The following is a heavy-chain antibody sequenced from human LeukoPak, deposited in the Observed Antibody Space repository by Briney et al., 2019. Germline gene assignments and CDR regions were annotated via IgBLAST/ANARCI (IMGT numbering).Heavy chain of an antibody. Sequence: PSETLSLTCAVYGGSFSGYYWSWIRQPPGKGLEWIGEINHSGSTNYNPSLKSRVTISVDTSKNQFSLKLSSVTAADTAVYYCAREGPSPLFYYLDYWGQGTLVTVSS. J-gene: IGHJ4*02. V-gene: IGHV4-34*01. CDR1: GGSFSGYY. CDR2: INHSGST. CDR3: AREGPSPLFYYLDY.